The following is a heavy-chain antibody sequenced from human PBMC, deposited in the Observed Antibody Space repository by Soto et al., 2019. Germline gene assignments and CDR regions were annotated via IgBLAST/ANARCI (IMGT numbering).Heavy chain of an antibody. Sequence: GGSLRLSCAASGFTFSSYAMSWVRQAPGKGLEWVSAISGSGGSTYYADSVKGRFTISRDNSKNTLYLQMDSLRAEDTAVYYCAKGSSGWYLDPDLDYWGQGTLVTVSS. V-gene: IGHV3-23*01. D-gene: IGHD6-19*01. CDR2: ISGSGGST. CDR1: GFTFSSYA. CDR3: AKGSSGWYLDPDLDY. J-gene: IGHJ4*02.